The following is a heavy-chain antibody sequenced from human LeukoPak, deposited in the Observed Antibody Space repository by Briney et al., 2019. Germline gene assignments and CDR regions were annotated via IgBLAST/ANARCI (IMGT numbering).Heavy chain of an antibody. CDR2: ISGSGGST. V-gene: IGHV3-23*01. J-gene: IGHJ4*02. D-gene: IGHD3-3*01. Sequence: GALRLSCAASGFTFSSYGMSWVRQAPGKGLEWVSAISGSGGSTYYADSVKGRFTISRDNSKNTLYLQMNSLRAEDTAVYYCANGEGRGVIPFDYWGQGTLVTVSS. CDR3: ANGEGRGVIPFDY. CDR1: GFTFSSYG.